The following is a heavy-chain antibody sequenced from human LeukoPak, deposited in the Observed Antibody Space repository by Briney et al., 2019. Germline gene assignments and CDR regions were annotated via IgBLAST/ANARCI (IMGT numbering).Heavy chain of an antibody. CDR1: GYSISSGYY. J-gene: IGHJ4*02. CDR2: MYHSGSA. Sequence: SETLSLTCTVSGYSISSGYYWGWIRQPPGKGLEWIESMYHSGSAYYNPSLKSRVTMSVDTSKNQFSLKLSSVTAADTAVYYCARGRGQQLGNFDYWGQGTLVTVSS. V-gene: IGHV4-38-2*02. CDR3: ARGRGQQLGNFDY. D-gene: IGHD6-13*01.